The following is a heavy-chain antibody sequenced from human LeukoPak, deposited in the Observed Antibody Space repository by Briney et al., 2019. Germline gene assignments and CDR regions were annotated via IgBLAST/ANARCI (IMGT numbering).Heavy chain of an antibody. V-gene: IGHV1-3*01. CDR3: ARAGLPPYYFDY. J-gene: IGHJ4*02. D-gene: IGHD5/OR15-5a*01. Sequence: ASVKVSCKASGYTFTSYAMHWVRQAPGQRLEWMGWINAGNGNTKYSQKFQGRVTMTTDTSTSTAYMELRSLRSDDTAVYYCARAGLPPYYFDYWGQGTLVTVSS. CDR2: INAGNGNT. CDR1: GYTFTSYA.